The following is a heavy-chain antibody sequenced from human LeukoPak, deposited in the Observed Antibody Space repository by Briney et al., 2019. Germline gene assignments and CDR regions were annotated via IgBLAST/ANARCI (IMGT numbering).Heavy chain of an antibody. D-gene: IGHD5-18*01. V-gene: IGHV3-48*01. Sequence: GGSLRLSCAASGFTFSDYSTSWVRQAPGKGLEWISYITSSSNSIYYADSVKGRFTISRDNAKNSLFLQMNSLRAEDTAVYYCVRYNYGYYFDYWGQGALITVTS. CDR2: ITSSSNSI. CDR1: GFTFSDYS. J-gene: IGHJ4*02. CDR3: VRYNYGYYFDY.